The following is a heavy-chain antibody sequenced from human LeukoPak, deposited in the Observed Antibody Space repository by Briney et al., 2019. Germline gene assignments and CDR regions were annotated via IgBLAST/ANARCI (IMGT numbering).Heavy chain of an antibody. V-gene: IGHV3-64D*06. CDR3: VKIQGMVRGDFDY. J-gene: IGHJ4*02. D-gene: IGHD3-10*01. Sequence: GGSLRLSCSASGFTFSSFAMHWVRQAPGKGLEYISTISTNGGSTYYADSVRGRFTISRGNSKNTLYLQMNSLRAEDTAVYYCVKIQGMVRGDFDYWGQGTLVTVSS. CDR1: GFTFSSFA. CDR2: ISTNGGST.